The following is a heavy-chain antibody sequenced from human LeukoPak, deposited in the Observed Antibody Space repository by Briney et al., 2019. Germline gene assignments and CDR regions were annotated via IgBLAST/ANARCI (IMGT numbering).Heavy chain of an antibody. CDR2: FYYSGST. J-gene: IGHJ5*02. D-gene: IGHD2-8*01. CDR3: ARESPYCTNGVCLNWFDP. CDR1: GXSISSYY. V-gene: IGHV4-59*01. Sequence: SETLSLTCTVSGXSISSYYWSWIRQPPGRGLEWIVYFYYSGSTNYNPSLKSRVTISVDTSKNQFSLKLSSVTAADTAVYYCARESPYCTNGVCLNWFDPWGQGTLVTVSS.